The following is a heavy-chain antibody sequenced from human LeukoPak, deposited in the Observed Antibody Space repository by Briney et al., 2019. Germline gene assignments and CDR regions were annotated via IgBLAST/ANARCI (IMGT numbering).Heavy chain of an antibody. Sequence: PSETLSLTCTVSGGSISSTGYYWGWIRQPPGKGLEWIGSIYYSGSTYYNPSLKSRVTISVDTSKNQFSLKLSSVTAADTAVYYCARRVKARNGFRYYYYMDVWGKGTTVTISS. CDR1: GGSISSTGYY. V-gene: IGHV4-39*01. CDR2: IYYSGST. J-gene: IGHJ6*03. D-gene: IGHD3-22*01. CDR3: ARRVKARNGFRYYYYMDV.